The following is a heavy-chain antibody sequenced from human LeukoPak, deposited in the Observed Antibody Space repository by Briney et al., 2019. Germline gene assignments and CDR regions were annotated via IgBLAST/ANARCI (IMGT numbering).Heavy chain of an antibody. Sequence: GASVKVSCKASGYTFTNYGISWVRQAPGQGLEWMGWISAYNGNTNYVQKLQDRVTMTTDTSTSTAYMELRSLRSDDTAVYYCARAYYGSGGSLTHTDFDYWGQGTLVTVSS. CDR2: ISAYNGNT. V-gene: IGHV1-18*04. D-gene: IGHD3-10*01. CDR3: ARAYYGSGGSLTHTDFDY. CDR1: GYTFTNYG. J-gene: IGHJ4*02.